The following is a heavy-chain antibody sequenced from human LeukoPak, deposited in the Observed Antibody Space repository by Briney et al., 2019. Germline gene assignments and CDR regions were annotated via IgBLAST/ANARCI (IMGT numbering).Heavy chain of an antibody. V-gene: IGHV3-23*01. Sequence: GALRLSCAASGFTFSTYAMTWVRQAPGKGLEWVSGISGSGDSTHYADSVKGRFTISRDNSKNTVYLEMDSLRAEDTAVYYCAKDPPYSNDDYWGQGTLVTVSS. D-gene: IGHD1-26*01. CDR3: AKDPPYSNDDY. J-gene: IGHJ4*02. CDR2: ISGSGDST. CDR1: GFTFSTYA.